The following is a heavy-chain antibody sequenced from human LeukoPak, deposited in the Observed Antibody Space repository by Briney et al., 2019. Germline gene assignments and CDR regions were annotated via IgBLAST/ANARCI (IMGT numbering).Heavy chain of an antibody. V-gene: IGHV3-48*03. CDR3: AKGANSGSYTQLDY. CDR2: ISSSGSTI. J-gene: IGHJ4*02. CDR1: GFTFSSYE. Sequence: GGSLRLSCAASGFTFSSYEMNWVRQAPGKGLEWVSYISSSGSTIYYADSVKGRFTISRDNSKNTLYLQMNSLRAEDTALYYCAKGANSGSYTQLDYWGQGTLVTVSS. D-gene: IGHD3-10*01.